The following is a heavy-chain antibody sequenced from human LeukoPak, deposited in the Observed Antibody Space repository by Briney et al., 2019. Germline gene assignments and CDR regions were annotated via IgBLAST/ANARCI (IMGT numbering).Heavy chain of an antibody. CDR2: IKSKTDGGTT. D-gene: IGHD1-14*01. V-gene: IGHV3-15*01. CDR1: GFTFSSYA. Sequence: PGGSLRLSCAASGFTFSSYAMSWVRQAPGRGLEWVGRIKSKTDGGTTDYVAPVKGRFTISRDDSKNILFLQMNSLKTEDTAVYYCTTRPSPYMAPHPFDYWGQGTLVTVSS. J-gene: IGHJ4*02. CDR3: TTRPSPYMAPHPFDY.